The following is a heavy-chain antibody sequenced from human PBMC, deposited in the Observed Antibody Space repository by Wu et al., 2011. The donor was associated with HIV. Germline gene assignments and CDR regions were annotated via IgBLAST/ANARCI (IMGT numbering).Heavy chain of an antibody. V-gene: IGHV1-46*01. J-gene: IGHJ5*02. CDR2: LSLSGDNT. D-gene: IGHD6-25*01. CDR3: ARAQDRLWMAAKVMGWFDP. CDR1: GYPFTNYY. Sequence: QSGAEVKKPGASVKVSCKASGYPFTNYYMHWVRQAPGQGLEWMAILSLSGDNTTYAQNFQGRVTMTTDTSTSTAYMELRNLRSDDTAVYYCARAQDRLWMAAKVMGWFDPWGQGTQVTVSS.